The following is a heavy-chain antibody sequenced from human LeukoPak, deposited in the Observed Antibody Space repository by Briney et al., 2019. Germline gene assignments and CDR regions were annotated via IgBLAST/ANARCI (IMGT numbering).Heavy chain of an antibody. CDR2: ISAYNGNT. CDR1: GYTFTSYG. Sequence: GASVKVSCKASGYTFTSYGISWVRQAPGQGLEWMGWISAYNGNTNYAQKLQGRVTMTTDTSTSTAYMELRSLRSNDTAVYYCARAPQWELLSAFDIWGQGTMVTVSS. J-gene: IGHJ3*02. D-gene: IGHD1-26*01. CDR3: ARAPQWELLSAFDI. V-gene: IGHV1-18*01.